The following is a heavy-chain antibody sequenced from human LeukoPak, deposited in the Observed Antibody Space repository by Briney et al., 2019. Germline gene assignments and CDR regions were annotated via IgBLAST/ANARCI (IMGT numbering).Heavy chain of an antibody. CDR3: ARGAAVALEL. Sequence: HPGGSLRLSCGASGFTLIDYNMHWVRQAPGKGLEYVAFIQFDGTTEYYTDSVKGRFTMSRDKSKNTLYLQMNSLRGGDTAVYCCARGAAVALELWGQGTLVTVSS. V-gene: IGHV3-30*02. CDR1: GFTLIDYN. D-gene: IGHD6-19*01. CDR2: IQFDGTTE. J-gene: IGHJ4*02.